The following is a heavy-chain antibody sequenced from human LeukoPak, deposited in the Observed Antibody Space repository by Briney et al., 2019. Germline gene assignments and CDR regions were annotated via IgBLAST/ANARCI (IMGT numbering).Heavy chain of an antibody. D-gene: IGHD3-22*01. CDR3: ASSNYYYDSSGYYYHWFDP. CDR2: INGDGSST. J-gene: IGHJ5*02. CDR1: GFTFSSYW. V-gene: IGHV3-74*01. Sequence: GGSLRLSCAASGFTFSSYWMHWVRQAPGKGLVWVSRINGDGSSTSYADSVKGRFTISRDNAKNTLYLQMNSLRAEDTAVYYCASSNYYYDSSGYYYHWFDPWGQGTLVTVSS.